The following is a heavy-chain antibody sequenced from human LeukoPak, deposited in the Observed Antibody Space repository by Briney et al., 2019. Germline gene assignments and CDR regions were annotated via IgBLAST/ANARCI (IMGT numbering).Heavy chain of an antibody. J-gene: IGHJ4*02. D-gene: IGHD3-22*01. CDR3: AKNSRSSGYYLDY. CDR2: ISGSGGST. V-gene: IGHV3-23*01. CDR1: GFTFSRFA. Sequence: PGGSLRLSCAASGFTFSRFAMSWVRQAPGKGLEWVSTISGSGGSTSYADSVKGRFTISRDNSKNTLYLQMNSLRAEDTALYYCAKNSRSSGYYLDYWGQGTLVTVSS.